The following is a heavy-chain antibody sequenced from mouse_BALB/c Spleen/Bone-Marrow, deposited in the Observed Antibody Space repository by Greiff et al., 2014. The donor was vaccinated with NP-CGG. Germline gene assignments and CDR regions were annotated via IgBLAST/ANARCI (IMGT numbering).Heavy chain of an antibody. D-gene: IGHD2-1*01. CDR1: GYLFTDYI. J-gene: IGHJ4*01. CDR3: AREDGNYGDAMDY. V-gene: IGHV1-39*01. Sequence: EVQLVESGPELVKPGASVKISCKASGYLFTDYIMVWVKQSHGKSLEWIGNINPYYGSTSYNLKFKGKATLTVDKSSNTAYMQLNSLTSEDSAVYYCAREDGNYGDAMDYWGQGTSVTVSS. CDR2: INPYYGST.